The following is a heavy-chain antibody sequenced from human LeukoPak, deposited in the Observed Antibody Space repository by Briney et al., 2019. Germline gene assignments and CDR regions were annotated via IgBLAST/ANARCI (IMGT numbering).Heavy chain of an antibody. CDR2: INPNSGGT. V-gene: IGHV1-2*02. Sequence: ASVKVSCKASGYTFTGYYMHWVRQAPGQGLEWMGWINPNSGGTNYAQKFQGRVTMTRDTSISTAYMELSRLRSGDTAVYYCARGARSATVTTSLYYGMDVWGQGTTVTVSS. CDR1: GYTFTGYY. CDR3: ARGARSATVTTSLYYGMDV. J-gene: IGHJ6*02. D-gene: IGHD4-17*01.